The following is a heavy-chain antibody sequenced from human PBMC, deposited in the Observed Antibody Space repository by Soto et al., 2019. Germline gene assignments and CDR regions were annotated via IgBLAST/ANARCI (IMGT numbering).Heavy chain of an antibody. J-gene: IGHJ6*02. V-gene: IGHV1-69*01. CDR2: IIPLFGTT. Sequence: QVQVVQSGVEVRRPGSSVKVSCKASGDTFKNCVISLVRQAPGQGLEWMGGIIPLFGTTDFAQRFQGRLTITTDESTTTAYMELSRLRSEDTATYYCAAELGFGKLSFVWGQGTTVIVSS. CDR3: AAELGFGKLSFV. CDR1: GDTFKNCV. D-gene: IGHD3-10*01.